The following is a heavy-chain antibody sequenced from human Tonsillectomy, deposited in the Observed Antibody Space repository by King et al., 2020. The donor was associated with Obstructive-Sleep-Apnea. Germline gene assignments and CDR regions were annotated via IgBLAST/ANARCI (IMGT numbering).Heavy chain of an antibody. CDR2: IYHSGNT. CDR1: GYSISRGYY. V-gene: IGHV4-38-2*02. D-gene: IGHD1-26*01. J-gene: IGHJ4*02. Sequence: QLQESGPGLVKPSETLSLTCTVSGYSISRGYYWGWIRQPPGKGLEWIGGIYHSGNTFYNPSLKGRVTMSVDTSKNQFSLKLTSVTAAVTAVYYCTREMGELLGFDYWGQGTLVTVSS. CDR3: TREMGELLGFDY.